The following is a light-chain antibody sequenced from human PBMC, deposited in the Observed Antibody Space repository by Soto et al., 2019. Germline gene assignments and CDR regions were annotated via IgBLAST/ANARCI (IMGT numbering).Light chain of an antibody. J-gene: IGLJ2*01. CDR3: CSFARSSTWV. CDR1: NSDVGNYNF. V-gene: IGLV2-23*02. CDR2: EVS. Sequence: QAASVSGSPGQSITISCTGTNSDVGNYNFVSWYQQHPGKAPKLMIYEVSKRPSGVSNRFSGSKSGNTASLTISGLQAEDEAGYYCCSFARSSTWVFGGGTKLTVL.